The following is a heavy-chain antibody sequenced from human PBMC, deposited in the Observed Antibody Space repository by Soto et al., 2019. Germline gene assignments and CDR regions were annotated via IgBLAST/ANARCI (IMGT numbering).Heavy chain of an antibody. Sequence: QVQLQESGPGLVKPSETLSLTCTVSGGSINSFFWSWIRQPPGKGLEWIAYIYYSGSTSYNPSLKSRVTISVDTSKNHFSLKLSSVTAADTAVYYCARGSSWFGTNWFDPWGQGTLVTVSS. V-gene: IGHV4-59*08. CDR1: GGSINSFF. CDR2: IYYSGST. D-gene: IGHD6-13*01. J-gene: IGHJ5*01. CDR3: ARGSSWFGTNWFDP.